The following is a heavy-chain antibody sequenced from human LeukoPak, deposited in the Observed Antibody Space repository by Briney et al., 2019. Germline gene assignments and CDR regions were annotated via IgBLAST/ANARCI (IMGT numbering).Heavy chain of an antibody. J-gene: IGHJ4*02. V-gene: IGHV4-39*01. CDR1: GGSISSSSYY. CDR3: ARQSPGLTVTDY. D-gene: IGHD4-17*01. CDR2: IYYSGST. Sequence: SETLSLACTVSGGSISSSSYYWGWIRQPPGKGLEWIGSIYYSGSTYYNPSLKSRVTISVDTSKNQFSPKLRSVTAADTAVYYCARQSPGLTVTDYWGQGTLVTVSS.